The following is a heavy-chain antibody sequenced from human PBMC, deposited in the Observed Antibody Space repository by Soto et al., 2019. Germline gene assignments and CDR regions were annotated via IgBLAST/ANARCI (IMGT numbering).Heavy chain of an antibody. Sequence: SGPTLVNPTQTLTLTCAFSGFSLSSGGLCVGWIRQPPGKALEWLAIIDWDDAKYYSTSLKTRLTISKDTSKNQVVLKMTNMDPVDPATYYCARVPSSAWYDGCYFDYWCPGARFTVCS. CDR1: GFSLSSGGLC. J-gene: IGHJ4*02. CDR2: IDWDDAK. D-gene: IGHD6-19*01. V-gene: IGHV2-70*01. CDR3: ARVPSSAWYDGCYFDY.